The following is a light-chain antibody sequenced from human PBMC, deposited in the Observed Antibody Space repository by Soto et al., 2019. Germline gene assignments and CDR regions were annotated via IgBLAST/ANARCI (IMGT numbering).Light chain of an antibody. CDR3: TSYTISGTHV. CDR1: RSDVGAYNY. V-gene: IGLV2-14*01. J-gene: IGLJ1*01. CDR2: DVS. Sequence: VLTQPASVSGSPKQSITISCTGTRSDVGAYNYVSWYQQHPGKVPKLMIYDVSNRPSGVSNRFSGSKSANTASLTISGLQAEDEADYYCTSYTISGTHVFGTGTKLTVL.